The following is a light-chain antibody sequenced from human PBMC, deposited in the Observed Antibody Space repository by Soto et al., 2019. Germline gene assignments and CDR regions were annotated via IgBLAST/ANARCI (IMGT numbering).Light chain of an antibody. Sequence: EIVLTQSPGTLSLSPGERATLSCRASQSLSSSFLCWYQQKPGQAPRLLIFGASSRATGIPDRFSGSGSGTDFTLTISRLEPEDFAVYYCQQYGRSPYTFGQGTKLEIK. CDR2: GAS. CDR3: QQYGRSPYT. J-gene: IGKJ2*01. V-gene: IGKV3-20*01. CDR1: QSLSSSF.